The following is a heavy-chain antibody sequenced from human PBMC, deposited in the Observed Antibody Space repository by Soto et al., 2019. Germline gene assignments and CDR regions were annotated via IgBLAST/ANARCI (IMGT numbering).Heavy chain of an antibody. CDR1: GFTFSSYA. V-gene: IGHV3-23*01. CDR3: AKPLQVY. J-gene: IGHJ4*02. Sequence: LRLSCAASGFTFSSYAMTWVRQAPGKGLEYVSTLSGSGFNAYYADSVKGRFTISRDNSKNTLYLQMNSLRVEDTAIYYCAKPLQVYWGQGTQVTVSS. CDR2: LSGSGFNA.